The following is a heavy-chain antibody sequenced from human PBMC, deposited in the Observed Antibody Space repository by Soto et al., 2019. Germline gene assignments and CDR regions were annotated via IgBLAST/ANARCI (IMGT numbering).Heavy chain of an antibody. CDR1: GGTFRSYT. CDR2: IIPILGIA. J-gene: IGHJ6*02. CDR3: ARDKGRPQLGGNYYYITDV. V-gene: IGHV1-69*04. Sequence: SVKVSCKASGGTFRSYTISWVRQAPGQGLDWMGRIIPILGIANYAQKFQGRVTITADKSTSTAHMELTGLRFEDTVVYYCARDKGRPQLGGNYYYITDVWGQGTSVTVSS. D-gene: IGHD3-3*02.